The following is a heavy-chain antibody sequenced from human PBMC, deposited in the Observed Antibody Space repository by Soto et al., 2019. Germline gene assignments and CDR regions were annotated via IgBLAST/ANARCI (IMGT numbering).Heavy chain of an antibody. CDR3: TSLRSEDYYYYYMDV. CDR2: ISAYNGKA. V-gene: IGHV1-18*01. CDR1: AYSNTIYG. Sequence: QVQLVQSGAEVKKPGASVKVSCKASAYSNTIYGINWVRQAPGQGLEWMGWISAYNGKAHYAQKVQDRLTVTTDTSTSTAYMELRSLRSDDTAVYYCTSLRSEDYYYYYMDVWGKGITVTVSS. J-gene: IGHJ6*03.